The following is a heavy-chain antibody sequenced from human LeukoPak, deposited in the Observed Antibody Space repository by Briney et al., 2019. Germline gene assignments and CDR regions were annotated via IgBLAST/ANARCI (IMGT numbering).Heavy chain of an antibody. CDR1: GFTFSSYS. D-gene: IGHD3-22*01. J-gene: IGHJ4*02. Sequence: GGSLRLSCAASGFTFSSYSMNWVRQAPGKGLEWVSSISSSSSYIYYADSVKGRFTISRDNAENSLYLQMNSLRAEDTAVYYCARDLGYYDSSGSYYFDYWGQGTLVTVSS. CDR2: ISSSSSYI. CDR3: ARDLGYYDSSGSYYFDY. V-gene: IGHV3-21*01.